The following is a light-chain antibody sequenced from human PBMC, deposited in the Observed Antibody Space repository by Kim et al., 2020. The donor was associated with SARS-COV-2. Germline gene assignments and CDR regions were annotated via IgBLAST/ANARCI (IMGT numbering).Light chain of an antibody. CDR3: CSYAGSNTFVV. CDR1: SSDVGNYNL. Sequence: QSITISCTGTSSDVGNYNLVSWYQQHPGKAPKLMIYEVTKRPSGVSNRFSGSESGNTASLTISGLQAEDEADYYCCSYAGSNTFVVFGGGTQLTVL. CDR2: EVT. J-gene: IGLJ2*01. V-gene: IGLV2-23*02.